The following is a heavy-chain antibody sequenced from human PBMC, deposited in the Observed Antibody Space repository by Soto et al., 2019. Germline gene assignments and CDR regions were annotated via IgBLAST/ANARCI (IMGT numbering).Heavy chain of an antibody. CDR2: INFRGGTT. Sequence: QVQLMQSGAEVRKPGASVRLSCETSGYNFNQYYIHWVRQAPGQGLEWMGIINFRGGTTEYAHKFRGRVTVTGDTSTKTAYMELRSLRSEDTAMYFCARGPEDSDVPRWDYWGQGTLVTVSS. V-gene: IGHV1-46*02. CDR1: GYNFNQYY. CDR3: ARGPEDSDVPRWDY. J-gene: IGHJ4*02. D-gene: IGHD1-26*01.